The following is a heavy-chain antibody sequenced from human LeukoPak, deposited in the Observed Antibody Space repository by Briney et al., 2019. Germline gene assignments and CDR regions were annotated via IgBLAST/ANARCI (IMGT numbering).Heavy chain of an antibody. J-gene: IGHJ4*02. V-gene: IGHV4-34*01. CDR2: INHSGST. CDR1: GGSLSGYY. CDR3: AGGDSGGSDY. Sequence: SETLSLTCAVYGGSLSGYYWSWIRQPPGKGLEWIGEINHSGSTNYNPSLKSRVTISVDKSKNQFSLKLSSVTAADTAVYYCAGGDSGGSDYWGQGTLVTVSS. D-gene: IGHD2-15*01.